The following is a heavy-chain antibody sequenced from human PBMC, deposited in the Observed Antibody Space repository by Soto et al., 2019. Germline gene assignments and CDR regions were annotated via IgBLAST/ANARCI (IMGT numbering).Heavy chain of an antibody. J-gene: IGHJ4*02. CDR2: ISSSSSYT. D-gene: IGHD1-26*01. CDR1: GFTFSDYY. CDR3: ARGGYSGSWVDY. V-gene: IGHV3-11*06. Sequence: QVQLAESGGGVVKPGGSLRLSCAASGFTFSDYYMSWIRQAPGKGLEWVSYISSSSSYTNYADSVKGRFTISRDNAKNSLYLQMNSLRAEDTAVYYCARGGYSGSWVDYSGQGTLVTVSS.